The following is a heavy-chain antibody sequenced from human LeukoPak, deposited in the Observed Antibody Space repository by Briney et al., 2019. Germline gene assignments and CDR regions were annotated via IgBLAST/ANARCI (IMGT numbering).Heavy chain of an antibody. D-gene: IGHD3-10*01. CDR3: AREPMVRGLYPVLYMDV. J-gene: IGHJ6*03. CDR1: GGSVMSYY. V-gene: IGHV4-59*02. CDR2: IFYSGYT. Sequence: SETLSLTCTPSGGSVMSYYWSWLRQPPGKGLEWIGDIFYSGYTNYNPSLKSRVSISVDTSKNQFSLRLSSVTAADTAVYYCAREPMVRGLYPVLYMDVWGKGTTITVSS.